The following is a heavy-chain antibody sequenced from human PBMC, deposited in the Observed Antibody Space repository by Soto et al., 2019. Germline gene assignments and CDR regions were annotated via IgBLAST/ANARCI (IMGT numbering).Heavy chain of an antibody. D-gene: IGHD1-7*01. CDR2: IIPIFCTA. J-gene: IGHJ6*02. Sequence: QVQLVQSGAEVKKPGSSVKVSCKASGGTFSSYAISWVRQAPGQGLEWMGGIIPIFCTANYAQKFQGRVTITAYESTSTAYMELSSLRAEDTAVYYWERAGKGTTESLYYYGMAVWGQGTKVPVSS. V-gene: IGHV1-69*01. CDR1: GGTFSSYA. CDR3: ERAGKGTTESLYYYGMAV.